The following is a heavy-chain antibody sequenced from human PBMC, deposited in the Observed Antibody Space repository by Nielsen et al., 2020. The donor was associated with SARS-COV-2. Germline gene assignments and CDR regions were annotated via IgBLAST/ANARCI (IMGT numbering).Heavy chain of an antibody. CDR1: GCTFTSFA. D-gene: IGHD6-19*01. CDR2: INAGNGNT. CDR3: ARITPSSGWDY. V-gene: IGHV1-3*01. J-gene: IGHJ4*02. Sequence: ASVKVSCKTSGCTFTSFAIHWVRQAPGQSLEWMGWINAGNGNTKYSQKFQGRVTMTRDTSANTAYMELSSLSSEDTAVYYCARITPSSGWDYWGQGTLVTVSS.